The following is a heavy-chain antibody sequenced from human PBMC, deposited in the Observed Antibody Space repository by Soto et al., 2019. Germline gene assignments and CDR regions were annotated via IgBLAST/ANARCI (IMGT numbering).Heavy chain of an antibody. Sequence: SETLSLTCTVSGGSITSSSYYWGWSRQPPGKGLEWIGSIYYSGSTYYNPSLKSRVTISVDTSKNQFSLKLSSVTAADTAVYYCATQEVGGSYVYTFDPWGQGTLVTVS. J-gene: IGHJ5*02. CDR1: GGSITSSSYY. CDR2: IYYSGST. D-gene: IGHD1-26*01. V-gene: IGHV4-39*01. CDR3: ATQEVGGSYVYTFDP.